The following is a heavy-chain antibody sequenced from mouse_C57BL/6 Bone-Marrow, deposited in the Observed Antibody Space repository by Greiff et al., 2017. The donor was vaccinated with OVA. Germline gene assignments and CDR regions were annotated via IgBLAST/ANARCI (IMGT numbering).Heavy chain of an antibody. CDR1: GYTFTDYN. Sequence: VQLQQSGPELVKPGASVKIPCKASGYTFTDYNMDWVKQSHGKSLEWIGDINPYNGGTNYNQKFKGKATLTVDKSSSTAYMELRSLTSEDTAVYYCARDWGDYWGQGTTLTVSS. CDR2: INPYNGGT. V-gene: IGHV1-18*01. CDR3: ARDWGDY. J-gene: IGHJ2*01. D-gene: IGHD4-1*01.